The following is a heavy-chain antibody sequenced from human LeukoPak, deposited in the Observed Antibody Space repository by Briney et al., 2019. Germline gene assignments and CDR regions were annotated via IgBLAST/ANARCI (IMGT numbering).Heavy chain of an antibody. J-gene: IGHJ4*02. Sequence: GGSLRLSCAASGFTFSSYGMHWVRQAPGKGLGWVAFLWHDGNNKNYADSVKGRFTISRDNSKNTLYLQMNSLRPEDTAVYYCAKGRDGYNPFDYWGQGTLVTVSS. V-gene: IGHV3-30*02. D-gene: IGHD5-24*01. CDR1: GFTFSSYG. CDR2: LWHDGNNK. CDR3: AKGRDGYNPFDY.